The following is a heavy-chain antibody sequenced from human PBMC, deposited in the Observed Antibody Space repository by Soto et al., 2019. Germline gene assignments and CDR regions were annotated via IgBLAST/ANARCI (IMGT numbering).Heavy chain of an antibody. V-gene: IGHV1-18*01. CDR3: ARERISSGQSAYYYYGMDV. Sequence: ASVKVSCKASGYTFTSYGISWVRQAPGQGLEWMGWISAYNGNTNYAQKLQGRVTMTTDTSTSTAYMELRSLRSDDTAVYYCARERISSGQSAYYYYGMDVWGQGTTVTVSS. J-gene: IGHJ6*02. CDR1: GYTFTSYG. CDR2: ISAYNGNT. D-gene: IGHD3-22*01.